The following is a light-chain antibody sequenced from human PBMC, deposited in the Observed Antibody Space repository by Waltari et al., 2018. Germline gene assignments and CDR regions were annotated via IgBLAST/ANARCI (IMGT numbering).Light chain of an antibody. CDR2: AAS. CDR1: QSISSY. J-gene: IGKJ2*01. Sequence: DIQMTPSPSSLSASVGDRVTITCRASQSISSYLNWYQQKPGKAPKPLIYAASSLQSGVPSRFSGSGSGTDFTLTISSLQPEDFATYYCQQSYSTPYTFGQGTKLEIK. V-gene: IGKV1-39*01. CDR3: QQSYSTPYT.